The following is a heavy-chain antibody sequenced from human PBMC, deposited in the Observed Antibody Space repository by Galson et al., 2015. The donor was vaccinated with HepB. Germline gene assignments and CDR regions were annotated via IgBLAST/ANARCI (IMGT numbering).Heavy chain of an antibody. J-gene: IGHJ4*02. V-gene: IGHV4-34*01. CDR2: INHSGST. Sequence: ATLSLTCTVSGSSISSYYWSWIRQPAGKGLEWIGEINHSGSTNYNPSLKSRVTISVDTSKNQFSLKLSSVTAADTAVYYCARGLGTDFWSGYYTLGYWGQGTLVTVSS. CDR3: ARGLGTDFWSGYYTLGY. CDR1: GSSISSYY. D-gene: IGHD3-3*01.